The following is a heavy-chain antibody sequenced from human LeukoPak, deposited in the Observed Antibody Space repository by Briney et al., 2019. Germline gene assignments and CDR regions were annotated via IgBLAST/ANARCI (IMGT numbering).Heavy chain of an antibody. D-gene: IGHD6-13*01. V-gene: IGHV4-30-2*01. CDR3: ASSSYSSSWYSTGWFDP. CDR2: IYHSGST. Sequence: PSETLSLTCAVSGGSLSSGGYSWSWIRQPPGKGLEWIGYIYHSGSTYYNPSLKSRVTISVDRSKNQFSLKLSSVTAADTAVYYCASSSYSSSWYSTGWFDPWGQGTLLTVSS. CDR1: GGSLSSGGYS. J-gene: IGHJ5*02.